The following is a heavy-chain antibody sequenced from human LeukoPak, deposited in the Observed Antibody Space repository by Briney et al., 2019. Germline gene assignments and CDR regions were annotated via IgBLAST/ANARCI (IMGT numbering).Heavy chain of an antibody. Sequence: GGSLRVSCAASGFSFSTSYMNWVRQAPGKGLEWVSYISSSSSTIYYADSVKGRFTISRDNAKNSLFLQMNSLRGEDTAVYYCARGRPHGNDYWGQGTLVTVSS. CDR2: ISSSSSTI. D-gene: IGHD4-23*01. CDR1: GFSFSTSY. J-gene: IGHJ4*02. V-gene: IGHV3-48*01. CDR3: ARGRPHGNDY.